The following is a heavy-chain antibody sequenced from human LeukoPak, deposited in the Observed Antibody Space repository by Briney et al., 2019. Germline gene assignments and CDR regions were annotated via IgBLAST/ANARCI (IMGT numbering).Heavy chain of an antibody. CDR2: ISGSGDST. CDR3: ANALSMVRGVIAPLDY. Sequence: GGSQRLSCAASGFTLSSYAMSWVRQAPGKGLEWVSSISGSGDSTYYADSLKGRFTISRDNSKNTVYLQINSLRAEDTAVYRCANALSMVRGVIAPLDYWGQGTLVTVSS. J-gene: IGHJ4*02. CDR1: GFTLSSYA. V-gene: IGHV3-23*01. D-gene: IGHD3-10*01.